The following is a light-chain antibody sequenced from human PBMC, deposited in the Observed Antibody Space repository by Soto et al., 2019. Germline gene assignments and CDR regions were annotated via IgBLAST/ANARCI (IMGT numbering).Light chain of an antibody. CDR2: DVI. CDR3: SSYTTSVTYG. CDR1: SSDVGAYNS. Sequence: QSVLTQPASVSGSPGQSITISCTGTSSDVGAYNSVSWYQQHPGKAPKLIIYDVITRPSGIFDRFSGSKSGNTASLTISGLQAEDESDYYCSSYTTSVTYGFGTGTKVTVL. V-gene: IGLV2-14*01. J-gene: IGLJ1*01.